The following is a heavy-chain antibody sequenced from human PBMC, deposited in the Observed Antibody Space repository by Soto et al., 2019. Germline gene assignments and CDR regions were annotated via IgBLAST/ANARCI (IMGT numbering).Heavy chain of an antibody. CDR3: TTVALELLRIDYYYGMDV. J-gene: IGHJ6*02. CDR2: IKSKTDGGTT. D-gene: IGHD1-26*01. Sequence: GGSLRLSCAASGFTFSNAWMNWVRQAPGKGLEWVGRIKSKTDGGTTDYAAPVKGRFTISRDDSKNTLYLQMNSLKTEDTAVYYCTTVALELLRIDYYYGMDVWGQGTTVTVSS. V-gene: IGHV3-15*07. CDR1: GFTFSNAW.